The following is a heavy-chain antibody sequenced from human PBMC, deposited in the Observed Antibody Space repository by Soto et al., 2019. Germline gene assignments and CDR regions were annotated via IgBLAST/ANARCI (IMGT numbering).Heavy chain of an antibody. CDR3: AIDPLDDWSPRRNSAFEY. Sequence: ASVKNSCNDAGFTFTNNDFSCGRQPPRQELEWLGWVSAHNGNTQYSQKVQGRVTMTTHTSTSTAYMQLRSLRSHDTAVYYCAIDPLDDWSPRRNSAFEYWGRGTLVTVSS. V-gene: IGHV1-18*01. D-gene: IGHD3-9*01. CDR1: GFTFTNND. J-gene: IGHJ4*02. CDR2: VSAHNGNT.